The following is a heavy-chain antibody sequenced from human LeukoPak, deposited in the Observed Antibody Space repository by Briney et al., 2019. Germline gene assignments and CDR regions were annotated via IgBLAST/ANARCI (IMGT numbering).Heavy chain of an antibody. CDR3: AKTFGGVIVQYYFDY. Sequence: GGSLRLSCAASGFTFSSYGMHWVRQAPGKGLEWVAVISYDGGNKYYADSVKGRFTISRDNSKNTLYLQMNSLRAEDTAVYYCAKTFGGVIVQYYFDYWGQGTLVTVSS. J-gene: IGHJ4*02. V-gene: IGHV3-30*18. D-gene: IGHD3-16*02. CDR2: ISYDGGNK. CDR1: GFTFSSYG.